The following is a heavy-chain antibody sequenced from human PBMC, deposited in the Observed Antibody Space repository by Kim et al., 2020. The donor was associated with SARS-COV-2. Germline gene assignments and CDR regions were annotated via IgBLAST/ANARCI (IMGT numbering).Heavy chain of an antibody. J-gene: IGHJ3*02. Sequence: GGSLRLSCAASGFIVSSNYMSWVRQAPGRGLEWVSVIYSGGTTHYADSVKGRFTISRDSSNNTLYLQINSLRAEDTAVYYCARDFARSDAFDIWGQGTMVTVSS. V-gene: IGHV3-53*01. CDR2: IYSGGTT. CDR3: ARDFARSDAFDI. CDR1: GFIVSSNY.